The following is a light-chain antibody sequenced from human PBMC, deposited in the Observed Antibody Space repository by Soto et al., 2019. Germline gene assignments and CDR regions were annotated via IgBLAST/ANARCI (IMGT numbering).Light chain of an antibody. V-gene: IGLV2-14*01. Sequence: QSVLTQPASVSGPPGQSITISCTGTGSDVGNYKYVSWYQQHPGKAPKLIIFEVSNRPSGVFDRFSGSKSGNTASLTISGLQAEDEADYYCSSYTSISSLGVFGTGTKVTVL. CDR2: EVS. CDR1: GSDVGNYKY. J-gene: IGLJ1*01. CDR3: SSYTSISSLGV.